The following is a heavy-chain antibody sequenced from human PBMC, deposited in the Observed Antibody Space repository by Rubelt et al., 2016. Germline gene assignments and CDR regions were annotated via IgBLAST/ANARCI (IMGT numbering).Heavy chain of an antibody. Sequence: QESGPGLVKPSETLSLTCTVSSGSISTSSSFWGWIRQPPGKGLEWLALIYWDDDKRYSPSLKSRLTITKDTSKNQVVFTMTNMDPVDTATYYCAHVPQFRWFATWGQGTLVTVSS. CDR3: AHVPQFRWFAT. J-gene: IGHJ5*02. D-gene: IGHD5-24*01. CDR2: IYWDDDK. CDR1: SGSISTSSSF. V-gene: IGHV2-5*02.